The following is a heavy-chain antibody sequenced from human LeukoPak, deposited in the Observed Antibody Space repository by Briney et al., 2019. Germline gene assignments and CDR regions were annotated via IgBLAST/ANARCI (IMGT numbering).Heavy chain of an antibody. CDR1: GGSISSYY. D-gene: IGHD3-9*01. CDR3: ATINYDILTGYYRESEDDAFDI. J-gene: IGHJ3*02. CDR2: IYYSGST. V-gene: IGHV4-59*12. Sequence: PSETLSLTCTVSGGSISSYYWSWIRQPPGKGLEWIGYIYYSGSTYYNPSLKSRVTISVDTSKNQFSLKLSSVTAADTAVYYCATINYDILTGYYRESEDDAFDIWGQGTMVTVSS.